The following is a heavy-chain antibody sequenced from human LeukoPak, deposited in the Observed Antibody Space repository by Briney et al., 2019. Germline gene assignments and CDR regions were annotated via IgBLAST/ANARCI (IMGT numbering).Heavy chain of an antibody. CDR2: MNPNSGNT. Sequence: ASVKVSCKASGYTFTSYDINWVRQAAGQGLEWMGWMNPNSGNTGYAQKFQGRVTMTRNTSMSTAYMELSSLRSEDTAVYYCARSGVSIVVVPAAISNSYYGMDVWGQGTTVTVSS. V-gene: IGHV1-8*01. D-gene: IGHD2-2*02. J-gene: IGHJ6*02. CDR1: GYTFTSYD. CDR3: ARSGVSIVVVPAAISNSYYGMDV.